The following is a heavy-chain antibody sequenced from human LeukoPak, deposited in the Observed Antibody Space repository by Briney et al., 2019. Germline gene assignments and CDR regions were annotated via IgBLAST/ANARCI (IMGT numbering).Heavy chain of an antibody. CDR2: ISSSGSTI. CDR1: GFTYRSYA. Sequence: PGRSLRLFCAASGFTYRSYAMSGVRQAPGKGLEWGSDISSSGSTIYYADSVKRRFTISRDNAKYPLYLQMNSPRGEDTAVYYCARAFEEAEDTTYYYGMDVWGQGTTVTVSS. J-gene: IGHJ6*02. D-gene: IGHD3-10*01. CDR3: ARAFEEAEDTTYYYGMDV. V-gene: IGHV3-48*04.